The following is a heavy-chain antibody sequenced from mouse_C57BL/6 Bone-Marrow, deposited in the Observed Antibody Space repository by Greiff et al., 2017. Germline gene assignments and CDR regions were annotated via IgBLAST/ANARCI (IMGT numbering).Heavy chain of an antibody. CDR3: AGGNCPSY. CDR1: GYSITSGYD. Sequence: DVKLQESGPGMVKPSQSLSLTCTVTGYSITSGYDWHWIRHAPGNKLEWMGYISYSGSTNYNPSLKSRISITHDTSKNHYFLQLNSVTTEDTATYYCAGGNCPSYWGQGTLVTVSA. D-gene: IGHD2-1*01. J-gene: IGHJ3*01. CDR2: ISYSGST. V-gene: IGHV3-1*01.